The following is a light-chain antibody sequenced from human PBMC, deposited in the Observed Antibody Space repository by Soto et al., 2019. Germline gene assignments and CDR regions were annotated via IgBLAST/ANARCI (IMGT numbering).Light chain of an antibody. Sequence: EIVLTQSPGTLSLSPGERATLSCRASQSVSSSYLAWYQQKPGQAPRLLIYGASSRATGIPDRFSGSGSGTDFTLTISRLEPEDFAVYYCQQSGSSPGTFGQGTKVDLK. CDR3: QQSGSSPGT. CDR1: QSVSSSY. J-gene: IGKJ1*01. V-gene: IGKV3-20*01. CDR2: GAS.